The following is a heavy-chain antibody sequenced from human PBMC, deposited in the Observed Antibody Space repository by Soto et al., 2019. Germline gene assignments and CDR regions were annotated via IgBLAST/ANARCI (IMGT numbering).Heavy chain of an antibody. V-gene: IGHV3-30*02. CDR1: GFNFAGYG. CDR2: TRHDGSNT. D-gene: IGHD1-26*01. J-gene: IGHJ4*02. Sequence: GGSLRLSCAASGFNFAGYGMHLVRQAPGKGLEWVAITRHDGSNTYYADSVRGRFTISRDNSKNTLYLQMNSLTVEDTALYYCVRDGVGATTYFGFFDYWGQGVLVTVSS. CDR3: VRDGVGATTYFGFFDY.